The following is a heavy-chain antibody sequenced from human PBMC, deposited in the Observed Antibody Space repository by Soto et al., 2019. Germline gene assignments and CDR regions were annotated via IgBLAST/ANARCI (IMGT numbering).Heavy chain of an antibody. D-gene: IGHD2-8*01. CDR3: AKVKWTDGSVSDI. J-gene: IGHJ3*02. CDR2: ISNSGGSV. Sequence: EVQLLESGGGLVQPGGSLRLSCAASGFTFSSFAMSWVRQAPGKGLEWVSGISNSGGSVNYADSVKGRFTISRDNSKNTLSLEMNSLRAEDTALYYCAKVKWTDGSVSDIWGQGTMVTVSS. V-gene: IGHV3-23*01. CDR1: GFTFSSFA.